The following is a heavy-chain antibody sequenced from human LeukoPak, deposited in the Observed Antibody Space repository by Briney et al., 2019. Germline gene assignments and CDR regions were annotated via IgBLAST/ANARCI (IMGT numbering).Heavy chain of an antibody. V-gene: IGHV4-39*07. D-gene: IGHD3-10*01. CDR1: GGSISSSSYY. Sequence: SETLSLTCTVSGGSISSSSYYWGWIRQPPGKGLDRIGSIYYSGSTYYNPSLKSRVTISVDTSKNQFSLKLSSVTAADTAVYYCARVRGSYYNEAEYFQHWGRGTLVTVSS. CDR3: ARVRGSYYNEAEYFQH. CDR2: IYYSGST. J-gene: IGHJ1*01.